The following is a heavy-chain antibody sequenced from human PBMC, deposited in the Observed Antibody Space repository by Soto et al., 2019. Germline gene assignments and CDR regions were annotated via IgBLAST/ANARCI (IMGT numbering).Heavy chain of an antibody. CDR2: IYYSGST. CDR1: GGSISTYY. Sequence: PSETLSLTCTVSGGSISTYYWNWIRQPPGKGLEWIGYIYYSGSTSYNPSLKSRVTISVDTSKNQFSLKLSSVTAADTAVYYCAKLRDGWPPDSWGPGTLVTVS. CDR3: AKLRDGWPPDS. V-gene: IGHV4-59*01. J-gene: IGHJ4*02. D-gene: IGHD6-19*01.